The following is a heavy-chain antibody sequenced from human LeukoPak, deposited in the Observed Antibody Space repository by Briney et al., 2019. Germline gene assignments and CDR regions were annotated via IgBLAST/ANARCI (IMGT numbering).Heavy chain of an antibody. CDR1: GFTFSSYG. CDR3: ARGTTVWYFDY. J-gene: IGHJ4*02. Sequence: GGSLRLSCAASGFTFSSYGMNWVRQAPGKGLEWVAVIWYDGSNKYYADSVKGRFTISRDNSKNTLYLQMNSLRAEDTAVYYCARGTTVWYFDYWGQGTLVTVSS. V-gene: IGHV3-33*01. D-gene: IGHD4-11*01. CDR2: IWYDGSNK.